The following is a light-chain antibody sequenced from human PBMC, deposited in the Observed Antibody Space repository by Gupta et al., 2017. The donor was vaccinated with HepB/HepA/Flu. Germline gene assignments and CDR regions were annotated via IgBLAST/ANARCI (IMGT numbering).Light chain of an antibody. CDR1: QSVLHSTNNKNV. CDR2: WAS. J-gene: IGKJ2*04. Sequence: DIVLTQSPDSLAVFLGERANINCKSSQSVLHSTNNKNVLAWYQQKPGPPPKLLLFWASTRESGVPNRFSGSGSGTDFTLTISSLQAEDVAVYYCQQFYTTPCSFGQGTKLEIK. CDR3: QQFYTTPCS. V-gene: IGKV4-1*01.